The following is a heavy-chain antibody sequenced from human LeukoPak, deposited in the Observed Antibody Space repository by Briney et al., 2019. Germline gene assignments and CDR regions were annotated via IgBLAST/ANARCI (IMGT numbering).Heavy chain of an antibody. CDR2: ISAYNGNT. CDR3: ARERFHYDFWSGYYTDY. D-gene: IGHD3-3*01. J-gene: IGHJ4*02. CDR1: GYTFTSYG. Sequence: ASVKVSCKASGYTFTSYGISWVRQAPGQGLEWMGWISAYNGNTNYAQKLQGRVTMTTDTSTSTVYMELRSLRSDDTAVYYCARERFHYDFWSGYYTDYWGQGTLVTVSS. V-gene: IGHV1-18*01.